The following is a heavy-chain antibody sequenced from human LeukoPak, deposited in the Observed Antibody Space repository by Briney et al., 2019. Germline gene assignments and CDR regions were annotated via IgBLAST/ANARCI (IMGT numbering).Heavy chain of an antibody. CDR2: IKSKTDGGTT. D-gene: IGHD3-22*01. CDR1: GFTFSNAW. CDR3: ARVVTMTYLDAFDI. Sequence: PGGSLRLSCAASGFTFSNAWMSWVRQAPGKGLEWVGRIKSKTDGGTTDYAAPVKGRFTISRDDSKNTLYLQMNSLRDEDTAVYYCARVVTMTYLDAFDIWGQGTMVTVSS. V-gene: IGHV3-15*01. J-gene: IGHJ3*02.